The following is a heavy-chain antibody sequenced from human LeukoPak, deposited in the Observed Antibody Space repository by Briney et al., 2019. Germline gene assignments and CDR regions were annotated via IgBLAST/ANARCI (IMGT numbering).Heavy chain of an antibody. D-gene: IGHD3-22*01. CDR3: ARNFTRRDSSDYYPDY. CDR2: ISAYNGNT. V-gene: IGHV1-18*01. Sequence: ASVKVSCKASGYMFTSYGISWVRQAPGQGLEWMGWISAYNGNTNYAQKLQGRVTMTTDTSTSTAYMALRSLRSDDTAVYYCARNFTRRDSSDYYPDYWGQGTLVTVSS. CDR1: GYMFTSYG. J-gene: IGHJ4*02.